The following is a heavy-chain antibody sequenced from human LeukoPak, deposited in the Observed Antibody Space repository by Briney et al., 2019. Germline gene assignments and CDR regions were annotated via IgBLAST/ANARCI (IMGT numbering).Heavy chain of an antibody. CDR3: AGHRRFVVPDV. D-gene: IGHD3-3*01. J-gene: IGHJ6*04. V-gene: IGHV4-4*09. Sequence: SESLSLTCTLSSGSLSIYSCGWVWHPPEGGGGWVGYIYTIVSTKYNTSLTSGVTISVDTPKKQCSLRLSAVSAADTALCYSAGHRRFVVPDVWGKGNTVTVSS. CDR2: IYTIVST. CDR1: SGSLSIYS.